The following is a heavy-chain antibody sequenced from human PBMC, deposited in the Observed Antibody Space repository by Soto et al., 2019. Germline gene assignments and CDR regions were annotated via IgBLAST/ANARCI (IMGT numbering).Heavy chain of an antibody. J-gene: IGHJ5*02. CDR3: ARSPLFDP. Sequence: PSETLSLTXAVYGGSFSGYYWSWIRQPPGKGLEWIGEINHSGSTNYNPSLKSRVTISVDTSKNQFSLKLSSVTAADTAVYYCARSPLFDPWGQGTLVTVSS. CDR1: GGSFSGYY. CDR2: INHSGST. V-gene: IGHV4-34*01.